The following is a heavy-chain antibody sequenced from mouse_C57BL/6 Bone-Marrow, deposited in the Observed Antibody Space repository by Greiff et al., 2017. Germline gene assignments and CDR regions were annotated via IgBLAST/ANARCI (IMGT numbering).Heavy chain of an antibody. CDR3: AIRAIDY. V-gene: IGHV1-69*01. CDR1: GYTFTSYW. CDR2: IDPSDSYT. Sequence: VQLQQPGAELVMPGASVKLSCKASGYTFTSYWMHWVKQRPGQGLEWIGEIDPSDSYTNYNQKFKGKSTLTVDKSSSTAYMQLSSLTSEDSAVYYCAIRAIDYRRQGTSVTVSS. J-gene: IGHJ4*01.